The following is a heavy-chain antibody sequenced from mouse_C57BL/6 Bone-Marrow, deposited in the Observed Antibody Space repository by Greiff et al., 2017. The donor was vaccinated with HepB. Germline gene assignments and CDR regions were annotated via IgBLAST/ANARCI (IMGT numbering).Heavy chain of an antibody. Sequence: EVQLQQSGAELVKPGASVKLSCTASGFNIKDYYMPWVKQRTEQGLEWIGRIDPEDGETKYAPKFQGKATITADTSSNTAYLQLSSLTSEDTAVYYCALYGFIYLWYFDVWGTGTTVTVSA. J-gene: IGHJ1*03. CDR3: ALYGFIYLWYFDV. CDR2: IDPEDGET. D-gene: IGHD2-2*01. V-gene: IGHV14-2*01. CDR1: GFNIKDYY.